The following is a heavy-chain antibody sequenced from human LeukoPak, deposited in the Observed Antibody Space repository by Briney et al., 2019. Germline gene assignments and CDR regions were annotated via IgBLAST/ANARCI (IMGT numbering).Heavy chain of an antibody. D-gene: IGHD6-25*01. V-gene: IGHV3-23*01. CDR3: AKDIRRYSSGDY. J-gene: IGHJ4*02. Sequence: AGSLRLSCAASGFTFSSYAMSWVRQAPGQGLEWVSAISGSGGSTYYADSVKGRFTISRDNSKNTLYLQMNSLRAEDTAVYYCAKDIRRYSSGDYWGQGTLVTVSS. CDR1: GFTFSSYA. CDR2: ISGSGGST.